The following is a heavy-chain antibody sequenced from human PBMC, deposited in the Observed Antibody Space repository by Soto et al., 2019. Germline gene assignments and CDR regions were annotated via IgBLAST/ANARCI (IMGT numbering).Heavy chain of an antibody. D-gene: IGHD2-2*01. CDR2: IYHSGST. CDR3: ARTGGGDIVVVPAALAHAFDI. Sequence: QVQLQESGPGLVKPSGTLSLTCAVSSGSISSSNWWSWVRQPPGKGLEWIGEIYHSGSTNYNPSLTSRVTISVDKSKNQFSLKLSSVTAADTAVYYGARTGGGDIVVVPAALAHAFDIWGQGTMVTVSS. CDR1: SGSISSSNW. J-gene: IGHJ3*02. V-gene: IGHV4-4*02.